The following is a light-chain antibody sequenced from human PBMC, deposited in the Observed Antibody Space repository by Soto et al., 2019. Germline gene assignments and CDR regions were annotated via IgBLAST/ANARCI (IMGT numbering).Light chain of an antibody. CDR3: QQYGGSPYT. CDR2: GAS. J-gene: IGKJ2*01. CDR1: QYIASSY. V-gene: IGKV3-20*01. Sequence: EIVLTQSPGTLSLSPGEGATLSCRSSQYIASSYLAWYQQRRGQAPRLLIYGASSRATGIPDRFSGRGSGTDFTLTISRLEPEDFAGYYCQQYGGSPYTFGLGTKVDIK.